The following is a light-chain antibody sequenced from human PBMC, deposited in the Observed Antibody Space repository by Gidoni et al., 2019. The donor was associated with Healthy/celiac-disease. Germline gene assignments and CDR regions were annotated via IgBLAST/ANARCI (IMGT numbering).Light chain of an antibody. V-gene: IGKV3-15*01. CDR3: QQYNNWPYT. CDR2: VAS. Sequence: EIVMTQSPATLSVSPGEGATLPCRTSQSVSRNLAWYQQKPGQAPRLLIYVASTRATGIPARFSGSGSGTEFTLTISSLQSEDFAVYYCQQYNNWPYTFGQGTKLEI. J-gene: IGKJ2*01. CDR1: QSVSRN.